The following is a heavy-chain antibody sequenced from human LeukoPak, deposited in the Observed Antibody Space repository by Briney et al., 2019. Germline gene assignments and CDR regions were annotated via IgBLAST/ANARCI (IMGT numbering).Heavy chain of an antibody. D-gene: IGHD6-19*01. CDR3: ARHRVAVAGTNWFDP. J-gene: IGHJ5*02. CDR1: GYSFTSHW. CDR2: IYPGDSDT. V-gene: IGHV5-51*01. Sequence: GESLKISCKGSGYSFTSHWIGWVRQMPGKGLEWMGIIYPGDSDTRYSPSFQGQVTISADKSISTAYLQWSSLKASDTAMYYCARHRVAVAGTNWFDPWGQGTLVTVSS.